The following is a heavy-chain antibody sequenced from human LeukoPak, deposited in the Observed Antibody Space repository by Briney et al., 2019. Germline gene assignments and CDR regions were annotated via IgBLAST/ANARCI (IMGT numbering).Heavy chain of an antibody. D-gene: IGHD4-17*01. J-gene: IGHJ6*03. Sequence: GGSLRLSCAASGFTFSSYSMNWVRQAPGKGLEWVSYISSSSSTIYYADSVKGRFTISRDNAKNSLYLQMNSLRAEDTAVYYCAKGVTTGLWDYYYYMDVWGKGTTVTISS. V-gene: IGHV3-48*01. CDR1: GFTFSSYS. CDR2: ISSSSSTI. CDR3: AKGVTTGLWDYYYYMDV.